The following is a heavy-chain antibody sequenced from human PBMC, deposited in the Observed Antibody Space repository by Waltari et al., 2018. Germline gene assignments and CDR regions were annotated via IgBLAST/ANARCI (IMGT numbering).Heavy chain of an antibody. V-gene: IGHV4-59*01. Sequence: QVQLQESGPGLVKPSETLSLTCTVSGGSISSYYWSWIRQPPGKGLEWIGYIYYSGSTNYNPSLKSRVTISVDTSKNQFSLKLSSMTAADTAVYYCARGPLHYDFWSGYSAEYFQHWGQGTLVTVSS. CDR1: GGSISSYY. CDR3: ARGPLHYDFWSGYSAEYFQH. J-gene: IGHJ1*01. CDR2: IYYSGST. D-gene: IGHD3-3*01.